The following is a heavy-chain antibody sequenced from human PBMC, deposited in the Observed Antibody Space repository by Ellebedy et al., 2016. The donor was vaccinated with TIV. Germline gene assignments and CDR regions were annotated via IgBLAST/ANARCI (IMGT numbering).Heavy chain of an antibody. CDR1: GFTVSSNY. CDR2: IYSGGST. CDR3: ARDRSAYFDWFSYYYCYGMDV. V-gene: IGHV3-53*05. Sequence: GGSLRLSXAASGFTVSSNYMSWVRQAPGKGLEWVSVIYSGGSTYYADSVKGRFTISRDNSKNTLYLQMNSLRAEDTAVYYCARDRSAYFDWFSYYYCYGMDVWGQGTTVTVSS. D-gene: IGHD3-9*01. J-gene: IGHJ6*02.